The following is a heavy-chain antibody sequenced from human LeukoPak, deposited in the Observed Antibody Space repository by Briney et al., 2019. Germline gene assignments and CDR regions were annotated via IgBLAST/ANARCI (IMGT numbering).Heavy chain of an antibody. Sequence: GGSLRLSCAASVFTFDDYAMHWVRQAPGKGLEWVAVIWYGGSNKYYADSVKGRFTISRDNSKNTLYLQMNSLRAEDTAVYYCAKGSGLYYYYYMDVWGKGTTVTVSS. V-gene: IGHV3-30*02. CDR3: AKGSGLYYYYYMDV. CDR2: IWYGGSNK. CDR1: VFTFDDYA. D-gene: IGHD3/OR15-3a*01. J-gene: IGHJ6*03.